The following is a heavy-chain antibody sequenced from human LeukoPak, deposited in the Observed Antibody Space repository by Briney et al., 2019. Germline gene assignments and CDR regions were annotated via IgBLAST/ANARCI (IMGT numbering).Heavy chain of an antibody. V-gene: IGHV4-31*03. Sequence: TLFLTCTVSLASISSGGYYWIWIRQMPGKGLEWIGYIYDSGTIYSNPSLKSRLTLSVDTSKNQLSLRLTSVTAADTAVYYCASSYSNSWYDYWGQGTLVTVSS. J-gene: IGHJ4*02. CDR1: LASISSGGYY. CDR2: IYDSGTI. CDR3: ASSYSNSWYDY. D-gene: IGHD6-13*01.